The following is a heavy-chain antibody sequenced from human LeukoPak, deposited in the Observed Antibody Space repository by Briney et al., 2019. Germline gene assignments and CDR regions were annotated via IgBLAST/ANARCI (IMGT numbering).Heavy chain of an antibody. CDR3: ARRHYYDSSGYYCVDY. CDR1: GFTFSSYS. J-gene: IGHJ4*02. D-gene: IGHD3-22*01. V-gene: IGHV3-21*01. CDR2: ISSSSSYI. Sequence: PGGSLRLSCAASGFTFSSYSMNWVRQAPGKGLEWVSSISSSSSYIYYADSVKGRFTISRDNAKNSLYLQMNSPRAEDTAVYYCARRHYYDSSGYYCVDYWGQGTLVTVSS.